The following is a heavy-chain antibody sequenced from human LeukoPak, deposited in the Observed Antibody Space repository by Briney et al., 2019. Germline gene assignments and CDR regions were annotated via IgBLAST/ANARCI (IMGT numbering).Heavy chain of an antibody. Sequence: GGSLRLSCAASGFTFDDYAMHWVRQAPGKGLEWVSGISWNSGSIGYADSVKGRFTISRDNAKNSLYLQMNSLRAEDTALYYCAKAYYYDGSGFFDYWGQGTLVTVSS. CDR3: AKAYYYDGSGFFDY. CDR1: GFTFDDYA. V-gene: IGHV3-9*01. CDR2: ISWNSGSI. D-gene: IGHD3-22*01. J-gene: IGHJ4*02.